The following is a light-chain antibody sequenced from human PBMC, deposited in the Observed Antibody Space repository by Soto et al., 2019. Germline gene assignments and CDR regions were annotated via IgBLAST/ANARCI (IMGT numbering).Light chain of an antibody. Sequence: QSALTQPASVSGSPGQSIAISCTGTSSDVGGYNYVSWNQQHSGKAPKLMSHEVSNLPSGVSDRVPGSKSGNTASLTISGLHADDEADSYCSSHTGYNTRCLGTGTKLTV. V-gene: IGLV2-14*01. CDR2: EVS. CDR3: SSHTGYNTRC. J-gene: IGLJ1*01. CDR1: SSDVGGYNY.